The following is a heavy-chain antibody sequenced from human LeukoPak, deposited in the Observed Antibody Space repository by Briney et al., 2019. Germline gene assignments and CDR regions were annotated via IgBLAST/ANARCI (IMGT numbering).Heavy chain of an antibody. D-gene: IGHD2-15*01. CDR2: IYTSGST. CDR1: GGSISSYY. V-gene: IGHV4-4*07. CDR3: AREQPLYCSGGSCYGDFDY. Sequence: PSETLSLTCTVSGGSISSYYWSWIRQPAGKGLEWIGRIYTSGSTNYNPSLKSRVTMSVDTSKNQFSLKLSSVTAADTAVYYCAREQPLYCSGGSCYGDFDYWGQGTLVTVSS. J-gene: IGHJ4*02.